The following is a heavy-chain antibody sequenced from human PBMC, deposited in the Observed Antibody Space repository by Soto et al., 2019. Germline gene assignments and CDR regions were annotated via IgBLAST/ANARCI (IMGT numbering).Heavy chain of an antibody. J-gene: IGHJ5*02. D-gene: IGHD2-15*01. CDR1: GYTFTSYG. Sequence: SSVKLSCKASGYTFTSYGISWVRQAPGQGLEWMGWISAYNGNTNYAQKLQGRVTMTTDTSTSTAYMELRSLRADDTAAYYCARGRERDRSMPTLLHPWGQGTWVTVSS. CDR2: ISAYNGNT. CDR3: ARGRERDRSMPTLLHP. V-gene: IGHV1-18*04.